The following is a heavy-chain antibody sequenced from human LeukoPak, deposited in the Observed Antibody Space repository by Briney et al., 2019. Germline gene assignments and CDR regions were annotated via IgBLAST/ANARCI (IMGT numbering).Heavy chain of an antibody. CDR2: ISYDGSNK. J-gene: IGHJ5*02. CDR3: AREPGQWLVQNRFVR. V-gene: IGHV3-30-3*01. D-gene: IGHD6-19*01. Sequence: PGSSLRLSCAASGFTFSSYAMHWVRQAPGKGLEWVAVISYDGSNKYYADSVKGRFTISRDNSKNTLYLQMNSLRAEDTAVYYCAREPGQWLVQNRFVRRGQVALVTVSS. CDR1: GFTFSSYA.